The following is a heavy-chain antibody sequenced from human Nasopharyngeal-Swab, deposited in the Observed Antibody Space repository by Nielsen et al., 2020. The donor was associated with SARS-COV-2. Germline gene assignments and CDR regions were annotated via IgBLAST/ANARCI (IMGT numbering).Heavy chain of an antibody. V-gene: IGHV1-58*01. CDR1: GFTFTSSA. CDR2: IVVGSGNT. Sequence: SVKFSCKASGFTFTSSAVQWVRQARGQRLEWIGWIVVGSGNTNYAQKFQERVTITRDMSTSTAYMELSSLRSEDTAVYYCAAAASYDSSGYYSDYWGQGTLVTVSS. CDR3: AAAASYDSSGYYSDY. J-gene: IGHJ4*02. D-gene: IGHD3-22*01.